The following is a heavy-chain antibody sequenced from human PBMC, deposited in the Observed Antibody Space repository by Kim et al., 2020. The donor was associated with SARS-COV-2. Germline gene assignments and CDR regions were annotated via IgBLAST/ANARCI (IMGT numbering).Heavy chain of an antibody. V-gene: IGHV3-21*01. CDR2: ISSSSGYI. D-gene: IGHD3-22*01. Sequence: GGSLRLSCAASGFTFSSYSMNWVRQAPGKGLEWVSCISSSSGYIYYADSVKGRFTISRDNAKNSLYLQMNSLRVEDTAVYYCAREPLPPPSGWLFNYYGMDVWGQGTTVIVSS. CDR3: AREPLPPPSGWLFNYYGMDV. J-gene: IGHJ6*02. CDR1: GFTFSSYS.